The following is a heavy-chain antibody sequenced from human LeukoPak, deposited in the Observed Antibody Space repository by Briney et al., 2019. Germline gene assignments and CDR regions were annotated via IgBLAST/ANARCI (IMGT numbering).Heavy chain of an antibody. CDR2: ISGSGSST. CDR3: AKALNTAIVTYDY. CDR1: GFTFSSYA. Sequence: PGGSLRLSCAASGFTFSSYAMSWVRQAPGKGLEWVSVISGSGSSTYYADSVKGRFTVSRDNSKNTVYLQMNSLRAEDTAIYFCAKALNTAIVTYDYWGQGILVTVSS. V-gene: IGHV3-23*01. D-gene: IGHD5-18*01. J-gene: IGHJ4*02.